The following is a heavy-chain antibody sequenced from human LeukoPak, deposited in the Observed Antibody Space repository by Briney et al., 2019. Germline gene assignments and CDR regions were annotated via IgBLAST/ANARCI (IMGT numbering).Heavy chain of an antibody. Sequence: PGGSLRLSYAASTVIFRKYWMGWARQAPGKGLEWVANIAHDGSVKWYVDSVKGRFIISRDNARDSLYLQMNGLRVEDTAIYYCAFFVREPQNWGQGTLVTVSS. CDR2: IAHDGSVK. CDR3: AFFVREPQN. V-gene: IGHV3-7*01. CDR1: TVIFRKYW. J-gene: IGHJ1*01. D-gene: IGHD3-10*02.